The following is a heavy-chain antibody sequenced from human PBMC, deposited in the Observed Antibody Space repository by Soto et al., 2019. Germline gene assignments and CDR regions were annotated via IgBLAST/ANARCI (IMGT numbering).Heavy chain of an antibody. V-gene: IGHV3-23*01. CDR2: MSGDGRT. J-gene: IGHJ4*02. D-gene: IGHD3-22*01. CDR1: GFTFSDSV. CDR3: VKWHTSNFDSLPFTGFDF. Sequence: GGSLRLSGVGSGFTFSDSVMAWVSQAPGKGLEWLSVMSGDGRTRYALSVTGRFTISRDNSKNTLYLQMRSLRAEDAAAYYCVKWHTSNFDSLPFTGFDFWGQGTQVTVSS.